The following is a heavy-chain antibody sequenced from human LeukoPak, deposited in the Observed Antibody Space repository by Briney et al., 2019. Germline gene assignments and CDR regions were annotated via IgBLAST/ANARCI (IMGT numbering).Heavy chain of an antibody. CDR3: ARDKGDYDASGSLFVF. CDR1: GFTFSRYW. CDR2: IKQDGSEK. Sequence: GGSLRLSCAASGFTFSRYWMSWVRQVPRKGLEWVANIKQDGSEKYYVDSVKGRFTISRDNAKNSLYLQMNSLRAEDTAVYYCARDKGDYDASGSLFVFGGQGTLVTVSS. D-gene: IGHD3-22*01. J-gene: IGHJ4*02. V-gene: IGHV3-7*03.